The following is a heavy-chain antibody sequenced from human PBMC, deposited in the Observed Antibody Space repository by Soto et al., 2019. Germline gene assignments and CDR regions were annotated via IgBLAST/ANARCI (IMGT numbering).Heavy chain of an antibody. CDR3: ARGLYDILTGYYLGKATTNTKNWFDP. Sequence: SETLSLTCAVYGGSFSGYYWSWIRQPPGKGLEWIGEINHSGSTNYNPSLKSRVTISVDTSKNQFSLKLSSVTAADTAVYYCARGLYDILTGYYLGKATTNTKNWFDPWGQGTLVTVSS. V-gene: IGHV4-34*01. J-gene: IGHJ5*02. CDR1: GGSFSGYY. CDR2: INHSGST. D-gene: IGHD3-9*01.